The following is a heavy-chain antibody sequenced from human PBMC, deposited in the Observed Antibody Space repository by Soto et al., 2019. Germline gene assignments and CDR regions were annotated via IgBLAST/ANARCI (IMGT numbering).Heavy chain of an antibody. Sequence: QVQLVQSGAEVKKPGASVKVSCKASGYTFTSYGISWVRQAPGQGLEWMGWISAYNGNTNYAQKLQGRVTMTTDTSTSTAYMELRSLRSDDTAVYYCESSTGYSSSWSGPGGFDYWGQGTLVTVSS. CDR2: ISAYNGNT. CDR1: GYTFTSYG. V-gene: IGHV1-18*01. CDR3: ESSTGYSSSWSGPGGFDY. J-gene: IGHJ4*02. D-gene: IGHD6-13*01.